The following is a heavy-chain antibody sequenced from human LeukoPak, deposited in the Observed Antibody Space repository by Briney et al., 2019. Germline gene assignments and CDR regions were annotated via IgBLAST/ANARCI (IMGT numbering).Heavy chain of an antibody. CDR1: GFTFSSYG. D-gene: IGHD3-10*01. V-gene: IGHV3-30*02. CDR3: ARDSGYYGSGSSDY. J-gene: IGHJ4*02. CDR2: IRYDGSNK. Sequence: GGSLRLSCAASGFTFSSYGMHWVRQAPGKGLEWVAFIRYDGSNKYYADSVKGRFTISRDNSKNTLYLQMNSLRAEDTAVYYCARDSGYYGSGSSDYWGQGTLVTVSS.